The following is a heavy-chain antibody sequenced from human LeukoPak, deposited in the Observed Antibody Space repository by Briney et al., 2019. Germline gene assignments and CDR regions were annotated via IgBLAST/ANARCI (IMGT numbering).Heavy chain of an antibody. CDR2: IYSGGST. V-gene: IGHV3-53*01. J-gene: IGHJ4*02. Sequence: PGGSLRLSCAASGFTVSSNYMSWVRQAPGKGLEWVSVIYSGGSTYYADSVEGRFTISRDNSKNTLYLQMNSLRAEDTAVYYCAREFVPSYSSGWYDYWGQGTLVTVSS. D-gene: IGHD6-19*01. CDR3: AREFVPSYSSGWYDY. CDR1: GFTVSSNY.